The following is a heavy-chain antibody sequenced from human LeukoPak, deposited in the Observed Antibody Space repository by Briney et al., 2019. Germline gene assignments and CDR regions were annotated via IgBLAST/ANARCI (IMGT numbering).Heavy chain of an antibody. CDR1: GYTFTSYY. Sequence: ASVNVSCKASGYTFTSYYMHWVRQAPGQGLEWMGWISAYNGNTNYAQRLQGRVTMTTDTSTSTAYMELRSLRSDDTAVYYCARDRDYGDYNTQDLFVYWGQGTLVTVSS. CDR2: ISAYNGNT. CDR3: ARDRDYGDYNTQDLFVY. V-gene: IGHV1-18*04. J-gene: IGHJ4*02. D-gene: IGHD4-17*01.